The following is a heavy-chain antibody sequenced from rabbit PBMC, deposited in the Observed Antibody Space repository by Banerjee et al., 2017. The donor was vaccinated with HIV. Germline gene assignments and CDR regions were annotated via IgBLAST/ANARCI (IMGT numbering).Heavy chain of an antibody. CDR3: ARDTGSSFSTYGMDL. D-gene: IGHD8-1*01. J-gene: IGHJ6*01. CDR1: GFDLTIYQY. CDR2: IYAGGSGNT. Sequence: QQLEESGGGLVKPGASLTLTCKASGFDLTIYQYICWVRQAPGKGLELIACIYAGGSGNTYYATWAKGRFTISKTSSTTVTLQMTSLTVADTATYFCARDTGSSFSTYGMDLWGPGTLVTVS. V-gene: IGHV1S40*01.